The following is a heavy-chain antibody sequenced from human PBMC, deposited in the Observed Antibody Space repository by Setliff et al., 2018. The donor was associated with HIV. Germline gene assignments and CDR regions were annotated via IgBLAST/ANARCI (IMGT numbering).Heavy chain of an antibody. CDR2: INHSGSS. Sequence: SETLSLTCAVYGGSFSGYYWSWIRQSPGKGLEWIGQINHSGSSNYNPSLKSRVTVSVDTSKNQFSLELSSVTAADTAVYYCARSYYYDSSGYSSRYWFDPWGQGTLVTVSS. D-gene: IGHD3-22*01. J-gene: IGHJ5*02. CDR1: GGSFSGYY. V-gene: IGHV4-34*01. CDR3: ARSYYYDSSGYSSRYWFDP.